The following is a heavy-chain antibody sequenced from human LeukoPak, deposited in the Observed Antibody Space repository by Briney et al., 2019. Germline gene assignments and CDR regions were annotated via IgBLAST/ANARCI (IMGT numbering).Heavy chain of an antibody. CDR1: GYTFTSYG. CDR2: IDGETGNT. D-gene: IGHD3-10*01. CDR3: ARDPGGNYFGPGTHFAY. Sequence: GASVTVSFKASGYTFTSYGISWVRQAPGQGEEWMGRIDGETGNTRYAQNFQGRVSLTRDPSTSTVYMELSSLRFEDTAVYYCARDPGGNYFGPGTHFAYWGQGALVTVSS. J-gene: IGHJ4*02. V-gene: IGHV1-18*01.